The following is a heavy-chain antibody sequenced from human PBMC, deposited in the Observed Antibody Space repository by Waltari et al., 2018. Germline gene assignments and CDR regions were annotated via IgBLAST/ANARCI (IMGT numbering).Heavy chain of an antibody. CDR1: GDSMSERDW. D-gene: IGHD2-15*01. V-gene: IGHV4-4*02. CDR2: IHRSGRS. Sequence: QLQLQQSGPGLVKPSESLSLTCAVSGDSMSERDWWSWVRQPPGKGREWIGQIHRSGRSNFNPSLGSRVTLSIDTSNKQFSLRLPSAAAADTAVYYCARDRGRGLYLDSWGQGTRVTVSP. J-gene: IGHJ4*02. CDR3: ARDRGRGLYLDS.